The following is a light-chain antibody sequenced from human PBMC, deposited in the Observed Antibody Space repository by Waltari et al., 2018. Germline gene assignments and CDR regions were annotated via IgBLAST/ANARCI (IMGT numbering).Light chain of an antibody. CDR1: SSNIGSNT. CDR3: AAWDDSLNGYV. J-gene: IGLJ1*01. CDR2: SNN. V-gene: IGLV1-44*01. Sequence: QSVLTQPPSASGTPGQSVTLSCSGSSSNIGSNTVNWYQQLPGTAPKLLMYSNNQRPSGVPDRISGSKSGTSASLAISGLQSEDEADYYCAAWDDSLNGYVFGTGTKVTVL.